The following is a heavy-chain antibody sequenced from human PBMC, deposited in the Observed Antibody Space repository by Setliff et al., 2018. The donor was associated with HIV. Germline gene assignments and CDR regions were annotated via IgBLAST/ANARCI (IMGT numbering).Heavy chain of an antibody. D-gene: IGHD1-1*01. Sequence: SETLSLTCAVYGGSFSGYYCWSWIRQSPGERLEWIGDITHSGSAEYSPSFRSRVTISVDTSKNQFSLKLNSVTAADTAVYYCARGGDGYNPGGGTFDHWGQGTLVTVSS. CDR1: GGSFSGYY. J-gene: IGHJ4*02. CDR2: ITHSGSA. V-gene: IGHV4-34*01. CDR3: ARGGDGYNPGGGTFDH.